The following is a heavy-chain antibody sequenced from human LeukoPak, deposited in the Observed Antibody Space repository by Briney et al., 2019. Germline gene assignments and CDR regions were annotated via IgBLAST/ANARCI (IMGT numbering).Heavy chain of an antibody. CDR1: GFDISSYW. CDR2: IYPRDSDT. V-gene: IGHV5-51*01. Sequence: GESLKISCKGSGFDISSYWIGWVRQVPGKGLEWMGSIYPRDSDTTYSPSFQGHVTISVDTSINSAYLHWSSLRASDTAMYFCARQWTKSFDIWGQGTMVIVSS. CDR3: ARQWTKSFDI. J-gene: IGHJ3*02. D-gene: IGHD5-12*01.